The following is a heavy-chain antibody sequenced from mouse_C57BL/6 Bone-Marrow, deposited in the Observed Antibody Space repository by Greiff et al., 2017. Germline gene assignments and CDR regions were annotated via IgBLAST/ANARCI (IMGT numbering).Heavy chain of an antibody. CDR2: ISYDGSN. J-gene: IGHJ1*03. CDR3: ARINYYGSSRYFDV. V-gene: IGHV3-6*01. CDR1: GYSITSGYY. Sequence: DVQLQESGPGLVKPSQSLSLTCSVTGYSITSGYYWNWIRQFPGNKLEWMGYISYDGSNNYNPSLKNRISITRDTSKNQFFLKLNSVTTEDTATYYCARINYYGSSRYFDVWGTGTTVTVSS. D-gene: IGHD1-1*01.